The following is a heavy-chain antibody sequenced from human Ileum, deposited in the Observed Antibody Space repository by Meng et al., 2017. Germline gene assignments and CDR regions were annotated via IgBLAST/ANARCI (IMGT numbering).Heavy chain of an antibody. Sequence: QVQLQQWGAGLLKPSETLSLTCVVYGGSFSANYWTWIRQPPGKGLEWIGEINHSGSTNNKPSRKSRVTISVDTSKKQFSLKLTSVTAADTAVYYCASARYDNWGQGTLVTVSS. CDR1: GGSFSANY. V-gene: IGHV4-34*01. J-gene: IGHJ4*02. D-gene: IGHD3-22*01. CDR3: ASARYDN. CDR2: INHSGST.